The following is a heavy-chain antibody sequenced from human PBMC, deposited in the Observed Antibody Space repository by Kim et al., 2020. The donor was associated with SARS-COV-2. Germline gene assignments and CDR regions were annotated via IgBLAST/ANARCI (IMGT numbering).Heavy chain of an antibody. D-gene: IGHD3-10*01. CDR1: AFTFSNYV. CDR3: AKGQDIHSYYVAMDS. CDR2: ISYDGSEK. V-gene: IGHV3-30*18. J-gene: IGHJ4*02. Sequence: GGSLRLSCDASAFTFSNYVMHWVRRAPGKGLEWVALISYDGSEKYYADSVKGRFSISRDNSRNTLYLHMNSLRSEDTALYFCAKGQDIHSYYVAMDSWGQGTLVIVSS.